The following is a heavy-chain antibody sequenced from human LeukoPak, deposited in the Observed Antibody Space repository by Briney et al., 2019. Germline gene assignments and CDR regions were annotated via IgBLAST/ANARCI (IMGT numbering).Heavy chain of an antibody. J-gene: IGHJ4*02. D-gene: IGHD3-22*01. CDR1: GFTFSSYS. V-gene: IGHV3-66*01. CDR3: ARGFSLYYDSTGDLGY. Sequence: GGSLRLSCAASGFTFSSYSMNWVRQAPGKGLEWVSVLYSGANTYYAESVKGRFTVSGDSGKNTVFLQMNSLRAEDTAIYYCARGFSLYYDSTGDLGYWGRGTLVTVSS. CDR2: LYSGANT.